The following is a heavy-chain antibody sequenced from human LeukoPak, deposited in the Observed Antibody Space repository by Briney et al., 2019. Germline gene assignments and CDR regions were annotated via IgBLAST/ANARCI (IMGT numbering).Heavy chain of an antibody. V-gene: IGHV3-15*01. J-gene: IGHJ4*02. D-gene: IGHD3-10*01. Sequence: GGSLRLSCAASGFTFSNAWMSWVRQAPGKGLEWVGRIKSKTDGGTTDYAAPVKGGFTISRDDSKNTLYLQMNSLKTEDTAVYYCTTDPLPAMVRGIPRDYWGQGTLVTVSS. CDR2: IKSKTDGGTT. CDR1: GFTFSNAW. CDR3: TTDPLPAMVRGIPRDY.